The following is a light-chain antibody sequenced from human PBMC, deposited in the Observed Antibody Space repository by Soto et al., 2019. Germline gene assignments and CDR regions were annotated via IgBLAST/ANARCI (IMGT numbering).Light chain of an antibody. CDR1: SGSVSTNYY. J-gene: IGLJ1*01. CDR2: GTN. CDR3: VLYLGSGIRV. Sequence: QAVVTQEPSFSVSPGGTVTLTCGLSSGSVSTNYYPSWYQQTPGQAPRTLIYGTNTRSSGVPDRFSGSILGNKAALTITGAQADDEYDYYCVLYLGSGIRVFGTGTQLTVL. V-gene: IGLV8-61*01.